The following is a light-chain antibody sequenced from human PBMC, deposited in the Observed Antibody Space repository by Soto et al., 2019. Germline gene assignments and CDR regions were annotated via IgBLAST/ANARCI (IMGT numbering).Light chain of an antibody. V-gene: IGLV1-51*01. CDR3: GTWYSSLSAVL. CDR1: SSNIGKNY. J-gene: IGLJ2*01. Sequence: QSVLTQPPSVSAAPGQKVTISCSGSSSNIGKNYVSWYQQLPGTAPTLLIYDNNKRPFGSPDRFSCSKSGTEATLGITELQTEDEADYYCGTWYSSLSAVLFGGGTKLTVL. CDR2: DNN.